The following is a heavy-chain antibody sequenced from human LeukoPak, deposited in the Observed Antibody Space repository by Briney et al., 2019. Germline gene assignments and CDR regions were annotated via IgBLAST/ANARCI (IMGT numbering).Heavy chain of an antibody. V-gene: IGHV1-2*02. CDR1: GYTFTGYH. CDR2: INPNSGGT. CDR3: TRDLEGLERYFDY. Sequence: ASVKVSCKASGYTFTGYHMHWVRQAPGQGLEWMGWINPNSGGTNYAQKFQGRVTMTRDTSTSTAYMELSSLTSDDTAVYYCTRDLEGLERYFDYWGQGTLVTVSS. D-gene: IGHD3/OR15-3a*01. J-gene: IGHJ4*02.